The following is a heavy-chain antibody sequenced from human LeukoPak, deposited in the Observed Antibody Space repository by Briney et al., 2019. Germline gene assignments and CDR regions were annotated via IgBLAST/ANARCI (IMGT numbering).Heavy chain of an antibody. D-gene: IGHD1-1*01. J-gene: IGHJ6*02. CDR2: IYPGDSDT. V-gene: IGHV5-51*01. Sequence: GESLKISCKGSGYSFTNHWIGWVRQMPGKGLEWMGIIYPGDSDTRYSPSFQGQVTISADKSISTAYLQWSSLKASDTAMYYCARTAYTAVPHYYYGMDVWGQGTTVTVSS. CDR1: GYSFTNHW. CDR3: ARTAYTAVPHYYYGMDV.